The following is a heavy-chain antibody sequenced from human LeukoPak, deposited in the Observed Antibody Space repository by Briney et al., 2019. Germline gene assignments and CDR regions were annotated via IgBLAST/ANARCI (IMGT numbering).Heavy chain of an antibody. V-gene: IGHV4-59*01. CDR1: GGSISSYY. Sequence: PSETLSLTCTVSGGSISSYYWSWIRQPPGKGLEWIGYIYYSGTTNYNPSLKSRVTISVDTSKNQFSLKLSSVTAADTAVYYCARDDNGRWFDPWGQGTLVTVSS. J-gene: IGHJ5*02. CDR3: ARDDNGRWFDP. D-gene: IGHD1-1*01. CDR2: IYYSGTT.